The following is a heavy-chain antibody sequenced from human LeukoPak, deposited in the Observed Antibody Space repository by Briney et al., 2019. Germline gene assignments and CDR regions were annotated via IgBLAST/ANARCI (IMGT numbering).Heavy chain of an antibody. J-gene: IGHJ4*02. Sequence: GEPLKISCKGSGYTFSSYWIVWVRQLPGKGLEWMGFFYPGDSVTSYSPTFQAQVPISADKPITTAYLQWTSREASTPARNSCERQRSGSYFPDLYDYWGQGTLVTVSS. CDR3: ERQRSGSYFPDLYDY. CDR2: FYPGDSVT. D-gene: IGHD1-26*01. CDR1: GYTFSSYW. V-gene: IGHV5-51*01.